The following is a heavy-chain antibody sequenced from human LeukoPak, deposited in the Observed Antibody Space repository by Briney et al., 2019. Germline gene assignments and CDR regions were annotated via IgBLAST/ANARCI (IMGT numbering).Heavy chain of an antibody. CDR2: IYYSGST. CDR3: ARDTGMGYYDSSGYYYGLLDY. J-gene: IGHJ4*02. CDR1: GGSISSSSYY. D-gene: IGHD3-22*01. Sequence: SETLSLTCTVSGGSISSSSYYWGWIRQPPGKGLEWIGSIYYSGSTYYNPSLKSRVTISVDTSKNQFSLKLSSVTAADTAVYYCARDTGMGYYDSSGYYYGLLDYWGQGTLVTVSS. V-gene: IGHV4-39*02.